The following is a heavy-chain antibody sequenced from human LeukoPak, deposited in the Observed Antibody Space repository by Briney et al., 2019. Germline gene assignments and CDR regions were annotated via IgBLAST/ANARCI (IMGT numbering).Heavy chain of an antibody. CDR3: AREKLSFFDSSGYFDH. CDR2: ISSSGSAI. D-gene: IGHD3-22*01. V-gene: IGHV3-48*03. J-gene: IGHJ4*02. CDR1: GFTFSSYE. Sequence: GGSLRLSCAASGFTFSSYEVNWVRQAPGKGLEWVSFISSSGSAIHYADSVRGRFTISRDNVKNSLFLQMSRLRAEDTAVYYCAREKLSFFDSSGYFDHWGQGTLVTVSS.